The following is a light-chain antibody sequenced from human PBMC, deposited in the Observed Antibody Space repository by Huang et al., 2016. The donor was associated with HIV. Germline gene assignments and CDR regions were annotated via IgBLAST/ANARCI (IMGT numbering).Light chain of an antibody. CDR2: GAS. V-gene: IGKV3-15*01. Sequence: EIVMTQSPATLSVAPGEGVTLSCRASQSVSSYLAWYQQKPGQAPRLLIYGASTRATGIPARFSGSGSGTECTLTISSLQSEDFAVYYCQQYNNWPPYTFGQGTKLEIQ. CDR1: QSVSSY. CDR3: QQYNNWPPYT. J-gene: IGKJ2*01.